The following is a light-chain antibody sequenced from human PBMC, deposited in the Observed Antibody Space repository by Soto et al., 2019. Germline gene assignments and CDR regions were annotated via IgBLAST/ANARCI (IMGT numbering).Light chain of an antibody. CDR3: LQHNSYPPA. CDR1: QGIRND. CDR2: AAS. J-gene: IGKJ2*01. Sequence: DIQMTQSPSSLSASVGDRVTITCRASQGIRNDLGWYQQKPGKAPKRLIYAASSLQSGVPSRFSVSVPGTEFTLSVGCLHAENSATSFCLQHNSYPPAFGQGTKLEIK. V-gene: IGKV1-17*01.